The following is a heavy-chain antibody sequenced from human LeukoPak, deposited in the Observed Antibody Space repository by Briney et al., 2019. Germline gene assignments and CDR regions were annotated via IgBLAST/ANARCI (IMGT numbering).Heavy chain of an antibody. CDR3: TEDLPDYGDYIEGY. J-gene: IGHJ4*02. D-gene: IGHD4-17*01. CDR1: GFTFSRFA. CDR2: ISGSGGTT. Sequence: GGSLRLSCAASGFTFSRFAMSWLRQAPGKGLEWVSTISGSGGTTNYADSVKGRFTFSRDNSKNTLHLQMNSLRAEDTAVYYCTEDLPDYGDYIEGYWGQGTLVTVSS. V-gene: IGHV3-23*01.